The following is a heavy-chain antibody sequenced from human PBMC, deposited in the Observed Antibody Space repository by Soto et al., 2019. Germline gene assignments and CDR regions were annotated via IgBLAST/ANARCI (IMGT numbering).Heavy chain of an antibody. CDR1: GFTFSSYG. V-gene: IGHV3-33*01. J-gene: IGHJ6*02. CDR2: IWYDGSNK. CDR3: ARYLQYYYYGMDV. D-gene: IGHD3-9*01. Sequence: PGGSLRLSCAASGFTFSSYGMHWVRQAPGKGLEWVAVIWYDGSNKYYADSVKGRFTISRDNSKNTLYLQMNSLRAEDTAVYYCARYLQYYYYGMDVWGQGTTVTVSS.